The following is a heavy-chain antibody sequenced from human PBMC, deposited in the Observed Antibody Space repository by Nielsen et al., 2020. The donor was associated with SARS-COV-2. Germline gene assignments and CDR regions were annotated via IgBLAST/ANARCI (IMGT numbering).Heavy chain of an antibody. CDR3: ARFRTADDTFDV. Sequence: WIRQPPGKALEWLALIYWNDDKRYSPSLKSRLTITKDTSKNQVVLTMTNMDPVDTATYYCARFRTADDTFDVWGQGTMVTVSS. V-gene: IGHV2-5*01. CDR2: IYWNDDK. J-gene: IGHJ3*01. D-gene: IGHD3-3*01.